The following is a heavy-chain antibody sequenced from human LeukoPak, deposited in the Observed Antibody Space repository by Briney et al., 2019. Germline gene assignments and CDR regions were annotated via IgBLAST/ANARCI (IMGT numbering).Heavy chain of an antibody. CDR1: GLTFSNFW. D-gene: IGHD6-19*01. J-gene: IGHJ4*02. CDR2: IKQDGSEK. V-gene: IGHV3-7*01. CDR3: AKDLLGQWPTVFDY. Sequence: GALRLSCAASGLTFSNFWMTWVGQAPGQGLEGVGNIKQDGSEKYYMDSMKGRFTISRDNAKNSLYLQMDSLRAEDTAVYYCAKDLLGQWPTVFDYWGQGTLVTVSS.